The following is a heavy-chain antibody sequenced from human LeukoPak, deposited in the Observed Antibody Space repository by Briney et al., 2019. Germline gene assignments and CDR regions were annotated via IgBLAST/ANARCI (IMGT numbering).Heavy chain of an antibody. D-gene: IGHD5-24*01. V-gene: IGHV1-69*05. CDR1: GGTFSSYA. J-gene: IGHJ3*02. CDR2: IIPIFGTA. Sequence: SVRVSCKASGGTFSSYAISWVRQAPGQGLEGMGGIIPIFGTANYAQKFQCRVTLTTDESTSTAYMQLSSLRSEDTAVYYCARIGRMATMNDAFDIWGQGTMVTVSS. CDR3: ARIGRMATMNDAFDI.